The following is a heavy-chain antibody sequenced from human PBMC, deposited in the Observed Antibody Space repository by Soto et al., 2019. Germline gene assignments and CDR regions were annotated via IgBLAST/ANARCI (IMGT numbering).Heavy chain of an antibody. CDR3: ARIPPYSSSYDYYFDH. Sequence: SVPTLVNPTQTLTLTCTFSGFSLSTSGMRVSWIRQPPGKALEWLARIDWDDDKFYSTSLKTRLTISKDTSKNQVVLTMTNMDTVDTATYYCARIPPYSSSYDYYFDHWGQGTLVTVSS. D-gene: IGHD6-6*01. J-gene: IGHJ4*02. CDR1: GFSLSTSGMR. V-gene: IGHV2-70*04. CDR2: IDWDDDK.